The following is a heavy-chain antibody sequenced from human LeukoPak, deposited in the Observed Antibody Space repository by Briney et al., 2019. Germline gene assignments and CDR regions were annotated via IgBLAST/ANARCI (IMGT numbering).Heavy chain of an antibody. Sequence: GGSLRLSCAASGFTFSSYSMNWVRQAPGKGLEWVSAISGSGGSTYYADSVKGRFTISRDNAKNSLYLQMNSLRVEDTAVYYCARARLGQYFDWLLDYWGQGTLVTVSS. CDR3: ARARLGQYFDWLLDY. J-gene: IGHJ4*02. CDR2: ISGSGGST. D-gene: IGHD3-9*01. V-gene: IGHV3-21*01. CDR1: GFTFSSYS.